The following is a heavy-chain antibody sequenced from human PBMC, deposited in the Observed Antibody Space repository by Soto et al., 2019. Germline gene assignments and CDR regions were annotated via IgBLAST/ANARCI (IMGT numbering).Heavy chain of an antibody. CDR3: AKDRDYPRDYFHY. Sequence: PGGSLRLSCAASGFTLGRYDMSWVRQAPGKGLEWVSAVSPNGQGIYYADSVRGRFTISRDFSKNTVFLHMDSLRAEDTAVYYCAKDRDYPRDYFHYWGQGTPVTVSS. D-gene: IGHD3-10*01. V-gene: IGHV3-23*01. CDR2: VSPNGQGI. CDR1: GFTLGRYD. J-gene: IGHJ4*02.